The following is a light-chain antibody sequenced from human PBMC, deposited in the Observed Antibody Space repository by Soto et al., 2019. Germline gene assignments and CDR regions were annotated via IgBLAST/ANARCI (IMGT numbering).Light chain of an antibody. CDR1: QSVGSL. Sequence: EIVLTQSPATLSVSPGERATLSCRASQSVGSLLAWYQQKPGQAPRLLIYRASSGATGISGSFSGSGSGTEFTLTITSLQSEDFAVYYCQQYNKWPITFGQGTRLEIK. J-gene: IGKJ5*01. CDR2: RAS. V-gene: IGKV3-15*01. CDR3: QQYNKWPIT.